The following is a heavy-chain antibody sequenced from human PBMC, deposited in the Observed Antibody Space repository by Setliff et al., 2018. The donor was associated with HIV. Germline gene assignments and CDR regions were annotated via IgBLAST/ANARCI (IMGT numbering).Heavy chain of an antibody. CDR2: IYNSAST. CDR1: GDSISTDY. V-gene: IGHV4-4*09. D-gene: IGHD6-19*01. CDR3: ARRLFGAVAGTYGMDV. Sequence: TSETLSLTCTVSGDSISTDYWTWIRQPPGKGLEWIGYIYNSASTSYNPSLKSRVTISVDTSKDQFSLKLSSVTAADTAVYYCARRLFGAVAGTYGMDVWGQGTTVTVSS. J-gene: IGHJ6*02.